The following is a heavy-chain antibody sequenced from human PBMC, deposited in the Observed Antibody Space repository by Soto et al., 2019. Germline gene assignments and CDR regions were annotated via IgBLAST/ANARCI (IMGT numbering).Heavy chain of an antibody. Sequence: SETLSLTCAVYGGSFSGYYWSWIRQPPGKGLEWIGEINHSGSTNYNPSLKSRVTISVDTSKNQCSLKLSSVTAADTAVYYCARGLSIAAADRAFDIWGQGTMVTVSS. CDR1: GGSFSGYY. J-gene: IGHJ3*02. CDR2: INHSGST. CDR3: ARGLSIAAADRAFDI. D-gene: IGHD6-13*01. V-gene: IGHV4-34*01.